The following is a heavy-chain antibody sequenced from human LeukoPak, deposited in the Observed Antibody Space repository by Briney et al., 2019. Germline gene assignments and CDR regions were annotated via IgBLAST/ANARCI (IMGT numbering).Heavy chain of an antibody. CDR1: GGSISSYY. CDR3: ARRVSGRYSGPFDY. D-gene: IGHD3-9*01. Sequence: SGTLSLTCTVSGGSISSYYWSWIRQPPGKGLEWIGYIYYSGSTNYNPSLKSRVTISVDTSKNQFSLKLSSVTAADTAVYYCARRVSGRYSGPFDYWGQGTLVTVSS. V-gene: IGHV4-59*01. CDR2: IYYSGST. J-gene: IGHJ4*02.